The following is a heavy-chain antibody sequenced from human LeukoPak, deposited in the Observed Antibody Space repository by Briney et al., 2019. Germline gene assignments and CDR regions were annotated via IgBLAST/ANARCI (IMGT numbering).Heavy chain of an antibody. J-gene: IGHJ4*02. D-gene: IGHD2-8*01. V-gene: IGHV1-8*03. CDR2: MNPNSGNT. CDR3: ARGPYCTNGVCYTLYFDY. Sequence: ASVKVSCKASGYTFTGYYMHWVRQATGQGLEWMGWMNPNSGNTGYAQKFQGRVTITRNTSISTAYMELSSLRSEDTAVYYCARGPYCTNGVCYTLYFDYWGQGTLVTVSS. CDR1: GYTFTGYY.